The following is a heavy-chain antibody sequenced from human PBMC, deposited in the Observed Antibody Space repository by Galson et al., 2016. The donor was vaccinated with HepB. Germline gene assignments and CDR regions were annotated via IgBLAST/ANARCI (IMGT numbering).Heavy chain of an antibody. D-gene: IGHD2/OR15-2a*01. CDR3: ARRRYGEDGRPYFVGLDV. CDR1: GSTFRSYV. Sequence: SLRLSCAASGSTFRSYVVHWVRQAPGKGLEWVAVISSDENNKNYADSVRGRFTISRDNSKNMVFLQMSNVRTEDTAVYHCARRRYGEDGRPYFVGLDVWGQGTPVTVSS. CDR2: ISSDENNK. J-gene: IGHJ6*01. V-gene: IGHV3-30-3*01.